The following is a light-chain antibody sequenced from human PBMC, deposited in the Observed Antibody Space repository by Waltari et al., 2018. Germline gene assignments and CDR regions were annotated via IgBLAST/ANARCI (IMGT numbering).Light chain of an antibody. CDR3: AAWDNSLGRWV. CDR1: SPNSGRHY. V-gene: IGLV1-47*01. J-gene: IGLJ3*02. CDR2: RND. Sequence: QPVLTPPPSASGTPGPGVTVPCPVISPNSGRHYVFWYQQLPGKAPKLLIYRNDQRPSGVPDRFSASKSVTSASLAIGGLRSEDEAIYHCAAWDNSLGRWVFGEGTKLTVL.